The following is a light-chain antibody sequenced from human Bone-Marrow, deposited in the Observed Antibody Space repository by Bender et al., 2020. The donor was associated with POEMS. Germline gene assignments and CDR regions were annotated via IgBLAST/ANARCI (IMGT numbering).Light chain of an antibody. CDR2: QDT. Sequence: SYEVTQPPSVSVSPGQTASITCSGDDLGVKYVAWYQQKPGQSPVLVIYQDTKRPSGIPERFSGSNSVNTATLTISGTQAMDEADFYCQAWDTYSVIFGGGTKLTVL. CDR1: DLGVKY. V-gene: IGLV3-1*01. CDR3: QAWDTYSVI. J-gene: IGLJ2*01.